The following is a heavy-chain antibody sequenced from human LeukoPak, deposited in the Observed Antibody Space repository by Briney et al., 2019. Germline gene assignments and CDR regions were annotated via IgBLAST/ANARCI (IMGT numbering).Heavy chain of an antibody. CDR2: IYGSGST. D-gene: IGHD2-2*01. CDR3: ARQTMLVGYANGLGFNY. J-gene: IGHJ4*02. CDR1: GASISSWY. Sequence: SETLSLTCSVTGASISSWYWSWIRQPPGKGLEWIGDIYGSGSTNHNPSLKSRVSMSADTSKNQISLNLKFVTAADTAVYYCARQTMLVGYANGLGFNYWGEGTLVTVSS. V-gene: IGHV4-59*01.